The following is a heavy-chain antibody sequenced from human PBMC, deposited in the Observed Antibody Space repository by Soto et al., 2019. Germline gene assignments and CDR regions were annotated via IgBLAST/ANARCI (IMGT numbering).Heavy chain of an antibody. Sequence: QVQLQESGPGLVKPLETLSLTCSVSGGSVNSGDFYWNWMRQTPGKRLEWIGYSFYNVRPNNKSSLRSRVTISLDTSKNQFSLKLNSVTAADTAVYYCARGTYCVGGACYAGRKGLDVWGQGTTVTVS. CDR3: ARGTYCVGGACYAGRKGLDV. CDR1: GGSVNSGDFY. V-gene: IGHV4-61*08. CDR2: SFYNVRP. J-gene: IGHJ6*02. D-gene: IGHD2-21*01.